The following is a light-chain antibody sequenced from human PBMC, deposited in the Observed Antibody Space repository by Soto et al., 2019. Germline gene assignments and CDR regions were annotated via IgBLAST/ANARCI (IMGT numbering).Light chain of an antibody. J-gene: IGLJ3*02. CDR3: SSYTSSSTRV. Sequence: QSALTQPASVSGSPGQSITISCTGTSSDVGGYNYVSWYLQHPGKAPKLMIYEVSNRPSGVSNRFSGSKSGNTASLPISGLQAEDEAAYYCSSYTSSSTRVFGGGTKLTVL. V-gene: IGLV2-14*01. CDR2: EVS. CDR1: SSDVGGYNY.